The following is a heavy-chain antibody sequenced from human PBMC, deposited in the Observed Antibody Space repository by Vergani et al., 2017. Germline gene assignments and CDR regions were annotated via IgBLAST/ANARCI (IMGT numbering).Heavy chain of an antibody. CDR3: ARDSRSYYDSSGYADDSGVDP. V-gene: IGHV4-59*01. Sequence: QVQLQESGPGLVKPSETLSLTCTVSGGSISSYYWSWIRQPPGKGLEWIGHIYYSGSTNYNPSLKSRVTISVDTSKKQFALKLSSVTAADTAVYYCARDSRSYYDSSGYADDSGVDPWGQGTVVTVSA. CDR1: GGSISSYY. D-gene: IGHD3-22*01. J-gene: IGHJ5*02. CDR2: IYYSGST.